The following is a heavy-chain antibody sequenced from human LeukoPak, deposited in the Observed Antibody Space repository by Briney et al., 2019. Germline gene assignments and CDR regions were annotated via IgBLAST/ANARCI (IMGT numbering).Heavy chain of an antibody. Sequence: PGGSLRLSCAASGFTVSSNYMNWVRQAPGKGLEWVSVIYSGGSTYYADSVKGRFTISRDNAKNSLYLQMNSLRAEDTAVYYCARTPQLVRRYFDYWGQGTLVTVSS. J-gene: IGHJ4*02. CDR1: GFTVSSNY. CDR3: ARTPQLVRRYFDY. D-gene: IGHD6-13*01. CDR2: IYSGGST. V-gene: IGHV3-53*01.